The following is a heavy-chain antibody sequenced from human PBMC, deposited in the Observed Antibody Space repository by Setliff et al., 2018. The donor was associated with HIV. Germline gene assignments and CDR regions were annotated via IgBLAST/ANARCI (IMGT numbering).Heavy chain of an antibody. CDR2: VCYSRSS. D-gene: IGHD3-10*01. V-gene: IGHV4-39*01. Sequence: PSETLSLTCTVSGGSVSSNSSYWGWIRQPPGKGLEWIGNVCYSRSSYYNPSLKSRVTISVDTSKNQFSLKLSSVTAADTAVYYCARQITMVRGVYQPYYYYYMDVWGKGTTVTVSS. CDR3: ARQITMVRGVYQPYYYYYMDV. J-gene: IGHJ6*03. CDR1: GGSVSSNSSY.